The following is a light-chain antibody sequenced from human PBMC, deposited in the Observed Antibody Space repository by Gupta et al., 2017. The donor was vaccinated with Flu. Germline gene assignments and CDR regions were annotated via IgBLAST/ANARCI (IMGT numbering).Light chain of an antibody. CDR3: QHYGSSPRT. Sequence: EIVLTQSPGTLSLSPGERATLSCRASQSVSSSYLAWYQQRPGQAPRLLIYGASSRATGIPDRFSGSGSGTDFTLTISRLEPEDFAVYYCQHYGSSPRTFGLGTKVEIK. V-gene: IGKV3-20*01. J-gene: IGKJ1*01. CDR2: GAS. CDR1: QSVSSSY.